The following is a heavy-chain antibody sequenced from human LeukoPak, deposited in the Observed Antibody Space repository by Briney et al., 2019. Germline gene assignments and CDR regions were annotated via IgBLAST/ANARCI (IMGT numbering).Heavy chain of an antibody. CDR2: ISSSGSTI. J-gene: IGHJ4*02. Sequence: GGSLRLSCAASGFTFSSYEMNWVRQAPGKGLEWVSYISSSGSTIYYADSVKGRFTVSRDNAKNSLYLQMNSLRAEDTAVYYCASGGEMATARLGGRGTLVTVSS. D-gene: IGHD5-24*01. CDR3: ASGGEMATARL. V-gene: IGHV3-48*03. CDR1: GFTFSSYE.